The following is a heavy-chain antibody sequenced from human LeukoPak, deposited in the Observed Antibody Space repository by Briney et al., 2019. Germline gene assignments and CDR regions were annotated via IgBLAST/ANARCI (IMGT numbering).Heavy chain of an antibody. D-gene: IGHD6-13*01. J-gene: IGHJ6*02. CDR3: AKIIQTAAGRYYYYGMDA. V-gene: IGHV1-18*01. Sequence: ASVKVSCKASGYTFTSYGISWVRQAPGQGLEWMGWISAYNGNTNYAQKLQGRVTMTTDTSTSTAYMELRSLRSDDTAVYYCAKIIQTAAGRYYYYGMDAWGQGTTVTVSS. CDR1: GYTFTSYG. CDR2: ISAYNGNT.